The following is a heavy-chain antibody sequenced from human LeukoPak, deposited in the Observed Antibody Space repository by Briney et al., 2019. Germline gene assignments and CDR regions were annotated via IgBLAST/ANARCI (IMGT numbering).Heavy chain of an antibody. CDR1: GDSINMTYF. D-gene: IGHD3-22*01. J-gene: IGHJ4*02. Sequence: PSETLSLTCDVFGDSINMTYFWVWIRRPPGKGLQWIGSIDQGGNTYFESSLKGRVYLSVDTSKNQFSLTLTPVTDADTAIYHCVREVRYHDDSGYPDSWGQGTLVIVSS. V-gene: IGHV4-38-2*02. CDR2: IDQGGNT. CDR3: VREVRYHDDSGYPDS.